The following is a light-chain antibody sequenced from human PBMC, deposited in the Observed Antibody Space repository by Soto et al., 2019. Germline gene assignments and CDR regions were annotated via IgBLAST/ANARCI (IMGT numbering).Light chain of an antibody. J-gene: IGKJ1*01. CDR2: AAS. CDR3: HQSYSTWT. CDR1: QSISNS. V-gene: IGKV1-39*01. Sequence: IQVPRSPSYLSASVGDRVTITCRASQSISNSLYWYQQRPGKAPKLLIYAASTLQDGVPSRFSGSGSGTDFALTISVLQTEDFATYYCHQSYSTWTFGQGTKVDIK.